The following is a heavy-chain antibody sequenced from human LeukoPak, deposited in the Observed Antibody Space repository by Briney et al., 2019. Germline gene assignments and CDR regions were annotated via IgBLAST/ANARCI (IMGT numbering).Heavy chain of an antibody. D-gene: IGHD3-9*01. Sequence: ASVKVSCKASGYTFTSYGISWVRQAAGQGVEWMGWICAFNGNTNYAQKLQGRVTMTTDTSTSTAYMELRSLRSDDTAVYNCARAFYDILTGYYSTFDYWGQGTLVTVSS. J-gene: IGHJ4*02. CDR1: GYTFTSYG. V-gene: IGHV1-18*04. CDR3: ARAFYDILTGYYSTFDY. CDR2: ICAFNGNT.